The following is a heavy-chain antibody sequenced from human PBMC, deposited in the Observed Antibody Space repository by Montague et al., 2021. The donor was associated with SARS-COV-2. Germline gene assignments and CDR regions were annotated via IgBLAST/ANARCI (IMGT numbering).Heavy chain of an antibody. D-gene: IGHD3-22*01. V-gene: IGHV4-39*01. Sequence: SETLSLTCTVSGASITSTNYYWGWIRQPPGKGLEWIGNLYSPGSAYYNPSLKSRGTISVDKSKNQFSLNLTSVTAADTAVYYCATYDSSGYYGPGETMDDAFDIWGQGTMVTVSS. CDR1: GASITSTNYY. J-gene: IGHJ3*02. CDR2: LYSPGSA. CDR3: ATYDSSGYYGPGETMDDAFDI.